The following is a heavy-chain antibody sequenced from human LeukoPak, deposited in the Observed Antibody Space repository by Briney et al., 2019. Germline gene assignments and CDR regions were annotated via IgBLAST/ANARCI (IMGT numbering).Heavy chain of an antibody. CDR1: GFTFSSYA. CDR2: ISGSGGST. J-gene: IGHJ6*02. Sequence: GGSLRLSCAASGFTFSSYAMSWVRQAPGKGLEWVSAISGSGGSTYYADSVKGRFTISRDNSKNTLYLQMNSLRDEDTAIYYCARAGSSSWSYYYYGMDVWGQGTTVTVSS. CDR3: ARAGSSSWSYYYYGMDV. V-gene: IGHV3-23*01. D-gene: IGHD6-13*01.